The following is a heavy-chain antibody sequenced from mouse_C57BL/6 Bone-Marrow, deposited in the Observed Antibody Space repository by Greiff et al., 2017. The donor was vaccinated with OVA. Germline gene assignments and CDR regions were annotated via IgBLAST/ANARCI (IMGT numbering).Heavy chain of an antibody. CDR1: GYTFTDYN. J-gene: IGHJ3*01. Sequence: VQLKESGPELVKPGASVKMSCKASGYTFTDYNMHWVKQSHGKSLEWIGYINPNNGGTSYNQKFKGKATLTVNKSSSTAYMELRSLTSEDSAVYYCARTSYYSNYVGFDYWGQGTLVTVSA. CDR3: ARTSYYSNYVGFDY. D-gene: IGHD2-5*01. CDR2: INPNNGGT. V-gene: IGHV1-22*01.